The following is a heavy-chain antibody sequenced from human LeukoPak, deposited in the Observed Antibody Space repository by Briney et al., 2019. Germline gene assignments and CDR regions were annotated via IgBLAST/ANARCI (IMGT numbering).Heavy chain of an antibody. V-gene: IGHV4-61*08. Sequence: SETLSLTCTVSGGSISSGDYYWSWIRQPPGKGLEWIGYIYYSGSTNYNPSLKSRVTISVDTSKNQFSLKLSSVTAADTAVCYCARAYGSGTHWYFDLWGRGTLVTVSS. D-gene: IGHD3-10*01. J-gene: IGHJ2*01. CDR2: IYYSGST. CDR1: GGSISSGDYY. CDR3: ARAYGSGTHWYFDL.